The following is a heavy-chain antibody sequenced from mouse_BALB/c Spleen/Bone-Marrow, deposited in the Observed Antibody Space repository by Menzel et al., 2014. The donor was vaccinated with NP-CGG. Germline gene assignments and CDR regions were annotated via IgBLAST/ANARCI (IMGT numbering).Heavy chain of an antibody. CDR3: ARDNYGSRFDY. J-gene: IGHJ2*01. CDR1: GSTFSSYG. Sequence: DVMLVESGEGLVQPGGSLKLSCAASGSTFSSYGMSWVRQTPDKRLELVATINNNDGNTYYPDSVKGRFTISRDNAKNTLYLQMSSLKSEDTAMYYCARDNYGSRFDYWGQGTTLTVSS. D-gene: IGHD1-1*01. V-gene: IGHV5-6-3*01. CDR2: INNNDGNT.